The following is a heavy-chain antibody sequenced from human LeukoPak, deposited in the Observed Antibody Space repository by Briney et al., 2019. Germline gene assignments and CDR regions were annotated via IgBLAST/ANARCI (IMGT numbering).Heavy chain of an antibody. CDR3: ARDLHPYYYGSGSFNWFDP. CDR1: GGSISSYY. J-gene: IGHJ5*02. D-gene: IGHD3-10*01. CDR2: IYYSGST. Sequence: SETLSLTCTVSGGSISSYYWSWIRQPPGKGLEWIGYIYYSGSTNYNPSLKSRVTISVDTPKNQFSLKLSSVTAADTAVYYCARDLHPYYYGSGSFNWFDPWGQGTLVTVSS. V-gene: IGHV4-59*01.